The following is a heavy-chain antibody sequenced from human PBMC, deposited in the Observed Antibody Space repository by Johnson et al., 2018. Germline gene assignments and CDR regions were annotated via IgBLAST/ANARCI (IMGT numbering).Heavy chain of an antibody. CDR1: GYTFTSYH. D-gene: IGHD6-13*01. Sequence: QVQLVQSGAEVKKPGASVKVSCKASGYTFTSYHVHWVRQAPGQGLEWMGIINPSGGSTTYSQKLQGRVTVTRDTSTSTVYMEVNSLGSEDTAVYYCARASHSNNWYHYGLDVWGQGTTVTVSS. J-gene: IGHJ6*02. CDR3: ARASHSNNWYHYGLDV. V-gene: IGHV1-46*04. CDR2: INPSGGST.